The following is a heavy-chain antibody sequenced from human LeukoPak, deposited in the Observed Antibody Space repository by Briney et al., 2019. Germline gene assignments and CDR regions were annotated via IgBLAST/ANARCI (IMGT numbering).Heavy chain of an antibody. J-gene: IGHJ6*02. V-gene: IGHV1-2*02. Sequence: ASVKVSCKASGYTFTGYYMHWVRQAPGQGLEWMGWINPNSGGTNYAQKFQGRVTMTRDTSISTAYMELSRLRSDDTAVYYCARGLLYDILTGYYRSYYYYGMDVWGQGTTVTVSS. D-gene: IGHD3-9*01. CDR1: GYTFTGYY. CDR2: INPNSGGT. CDR3: ARGLLYDILTGYYRSYYYYGMDV.